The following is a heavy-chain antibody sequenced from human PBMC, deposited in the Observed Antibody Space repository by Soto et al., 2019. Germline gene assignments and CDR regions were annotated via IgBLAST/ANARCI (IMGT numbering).Heavy chain of an antibody. CDR2: ISGSGGST. Sequence: PGGSLRLSCAASGFTFSSYAMSWVRQAPGKGLEWVSAISGSGGSTYYADSVKGRFTISRDNSRNTLYLQMNSLRAEDTAVYYCARDIKDDYSNYEDYYYGMDVWGQGTTVTVSS. CDR3: ARDIKDDYSNYEDYYYGMDV. CDR1: GFTFSSYA. V-gene: IGHV3-23*01. J-gene: IGHJ6*02. D-gene: IGHD4-4*01.